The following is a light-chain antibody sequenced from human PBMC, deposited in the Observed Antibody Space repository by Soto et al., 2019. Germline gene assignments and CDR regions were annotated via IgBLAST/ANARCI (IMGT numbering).Light chain of an antibody. CDR1: HTVGAS. J-gene: IGKJ5*01. CDR3: QQHYQWPIT. Sequence: EIVLTQSPDLLSVSPGERASLSCRASHTVGASLAWYQQKPGQAPRLLFYRISTRATGIPARFSGSGSGTEFTLTINSLQSEDFAVYYCQQHYQWPITFGQGTRLEI. V-gene: IGKV3D-15*01. CDR2: RIS.